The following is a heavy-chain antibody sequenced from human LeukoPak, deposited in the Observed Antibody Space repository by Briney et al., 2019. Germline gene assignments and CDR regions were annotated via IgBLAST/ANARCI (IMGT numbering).Heavy chain of an antibody. CDR2: IYTSGST. J-gene: IGHJ4*02. V-gene: IGHV4-61*02. D-gene: IGHD3-3*01. CDR1: GGSISSGSYY. Sequence: SQTLSLTCTVSGGSISSGSYYWSWIRQPAGKGLEWIGRIYTSGSTNYNPSLKSRVPISVDTSKNQFSLKLSSVTAADTAVYYCARQDSTIFGVVIVLWGQGTLVTVSS. CDR3: ARQDSTIFGVVIVL.